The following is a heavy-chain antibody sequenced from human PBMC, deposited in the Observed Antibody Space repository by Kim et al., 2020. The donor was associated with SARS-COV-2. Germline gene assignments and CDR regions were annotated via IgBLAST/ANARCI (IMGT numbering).Heavy chain of an antibody. CDR3: ARAVRQSRDAFDL. V-gene: IGHV3-49*01. Sequence: YTASLKDRFTVSRDDSKNVAFLQMNRLKTEDTAVYYCARAVRQSRDAFDLWGQGTMITVSS. J-gene: IGHJ3*01.